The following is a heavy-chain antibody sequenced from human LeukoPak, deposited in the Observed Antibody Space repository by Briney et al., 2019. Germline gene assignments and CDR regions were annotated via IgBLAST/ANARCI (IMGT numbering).Heavy chain of an antibody. CDR3: AKALNWNDLFDY. CDR2: ISYDGSNK. J-gene: IGHJ4*02. Sequence: AGGSLRLSCAASGFTFSSYGMHWVRQAPGKGLEWVAVISYDGSNKYYADSVKGRFTISRDNSKNTLYLQMNSLRAEDTAVYYCAKALNWNDLFDYWGQGTLVTVSS. V-gene: IGHV3-30*18. CDR1: GFTFSSYG. D-gene: IGHD1-1*01.